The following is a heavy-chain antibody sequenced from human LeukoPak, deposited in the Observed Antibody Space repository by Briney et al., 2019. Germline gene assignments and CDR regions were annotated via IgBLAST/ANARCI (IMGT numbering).Heavy chain of an antibody. CDR2: ISAYNGNT. CDR1: GYTFTSYG. Sequence: ASVKVSCNASGYTFTSYGISWVRQAPGQGLEWMGWISAYNGNTKYAQKLQGRVTMTTDTSTSTAYMELRSLRSDDTAVYYCARVTYYDFWSDLDYYYYGMDVWGQGTTVTVSS. D-gene: IGHD3-3*01. V-gene: IGHV1-18*01. J-gene: IGHJ6*02. CDR3: ARVTYYDFWSDLDYYYYGMDV.